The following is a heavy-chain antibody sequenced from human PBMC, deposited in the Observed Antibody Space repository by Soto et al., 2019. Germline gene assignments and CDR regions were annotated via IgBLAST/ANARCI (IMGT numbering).Heavy chain of an antibody. J-gene: IGHJ4*02. CDR2: ISGSGGST. CDR1: GFTFSSYA. V-gene: IGHV3-23*01. D-gene: IGHD2-15*01. Sequence: SLRLSCAASGFTFSSYAMSWVRQAPGKGLEWVSAISGSGGSTYYADSVKGRFTISRDNSKNTLYLQMNSLRAEDTAVYYCAKDAETIVVVVAATRTAGYYWGQGTLVTVSS. CDR3: AKDAETIVVVVAATRTAGYY.